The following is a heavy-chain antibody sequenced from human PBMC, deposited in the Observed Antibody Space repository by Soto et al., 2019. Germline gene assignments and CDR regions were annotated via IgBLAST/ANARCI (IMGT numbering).Heavy chain of an antibody. D-gene: IGHD2-15*01. CDR3: ARDRGYDAHDYYYNAMDV. CDR1: VFTFRTYT. CDR2: IRGFSPYT. Sequence: PWGSLRLCCISSVFTFRTYTMNWVRQAPGKGLEWVSGIRGFSPYTFYAESVKGRFTISRDNAKNSLYLQMNSLRAEDTAVYYCARDRGYDAHDYYYNAMDVWGQGTTVTVSS. J-gene: IGHJ6*02. V-gene: IGHV3-21*01.